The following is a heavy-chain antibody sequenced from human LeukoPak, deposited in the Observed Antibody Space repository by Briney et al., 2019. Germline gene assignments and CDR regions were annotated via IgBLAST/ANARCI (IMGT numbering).Heavy chain of an antibody. D-gene: IGHD1-1*01. CDR2: IIPILGIA. J-gene: IGHJ3*02. CDR3: ARSWNWNDGAAYAFDI. V-gene: IGHV1-69*04. CDR1: GGTFSSYA. Sequence: ASVKVSCKASGGTFSSYAISWVRQAPGQGLEWMGRIIPILGIANYAQKFQGRVTITADKSTSTAYMELSSLRSEDTAVYYCARSWNWNDGAAYAFDIWGQGTMVTVSS.